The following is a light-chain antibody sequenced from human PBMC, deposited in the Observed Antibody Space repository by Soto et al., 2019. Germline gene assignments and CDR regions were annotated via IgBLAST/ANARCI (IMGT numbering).Light chain of an antibody. Sequence: EIVLTQSPATLSLSPGERATLSCRASQSVSSYLAWYQQKPDQAPRLLIYDASNRATGIPARFSGSGSGTDFTLTISSLEPEDFAVYYCQQRSNWPILTFGPGTKVDIK. CDR2: DAS. V-gene: IGKV3-11*01. CDR1: QSVSSY. CDR3: QQRSNWPILT. J-gene: IGKJ3*01.